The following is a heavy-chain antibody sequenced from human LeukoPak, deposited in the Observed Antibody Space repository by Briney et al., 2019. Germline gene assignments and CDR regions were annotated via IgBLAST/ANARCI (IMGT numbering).Heavy chain of an antibody. Sequence: ASVKVSCKASGYTFTDYYLHWVRQAPGQGLEWMGWINPSSGNTNYAQKLQGRVTMTTEISTSTAYMELRSLRSDDTAVYYCARDQLSRGVWFDPWGQGTLVTVSS. CDR2: INPSSGNT. D-gene: IGHD1-1*01. J-gene: IGHJ5*02. CDR1: GYTFTDYY. CDR3: ARDQLSRGVWFDP. V-gene: IGHV1-18*04.